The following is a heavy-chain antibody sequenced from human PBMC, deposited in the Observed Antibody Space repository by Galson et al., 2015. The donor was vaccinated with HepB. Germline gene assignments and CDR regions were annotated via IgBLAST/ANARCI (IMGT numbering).Heavy chain of an antibody. D-gene: IGHD6-13*01. Sequence: SETLSLTCAVYGGSFSGYYWSWIRQPPGKGLEWIGEINHSGSTNYNPSLKSRVTISVDTSKNQFSLKLSSVTAADTAVYYCARKPSKYSSSWYKGRDAFDIWGQGTMVTVSS. CDR3: ARKPSKYSSSWYKGRDAFDI. J-gene: IGHJ3*02. V-gene: IGHV4-34*01. CDR2: INHSGST. CDR1: GGSFSGYY.